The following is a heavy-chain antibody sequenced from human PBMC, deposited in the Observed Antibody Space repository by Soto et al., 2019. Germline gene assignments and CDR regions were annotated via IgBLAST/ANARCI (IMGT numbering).Heavy chain of an antibody. V-gene: IGHV4-39*01. D-gene: IGHD2-21*01. CDR3: ARHWIAGSSIP. CDR2: IHYSGTS. CDR1: GDSISSSSQY. Sequence: SETLSLTCSVSGDSISSSSQYWGWIRQPPGKGLELIGSIHYSGTSYYNPSLKSRVTIFVDTSKNQLSLKLSSVTAADTAVYYCARHWIAGSSIPWGQGTLVTVSS. J-gene: IGHJ5*02.